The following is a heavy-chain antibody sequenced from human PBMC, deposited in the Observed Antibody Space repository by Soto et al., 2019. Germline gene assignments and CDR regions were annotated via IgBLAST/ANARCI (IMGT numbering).Heavy chain of an antibody. Sequence: SEILSLTCTVSGGSISSYYWSWIRQPSGKGLEWIGYIYYSGSTNYNPSLKSRVTISVDTSKNQFSLKLSSVTAADTAVYYCARDESHNWFDPWGQGTLVTSPQ. CDR1: GGSISSYY. V-gene: IGHV4-59*01. J-gene: IGHJ5*02. CDR3: ARDESHNWFDP. CDR2: IYYSGST.